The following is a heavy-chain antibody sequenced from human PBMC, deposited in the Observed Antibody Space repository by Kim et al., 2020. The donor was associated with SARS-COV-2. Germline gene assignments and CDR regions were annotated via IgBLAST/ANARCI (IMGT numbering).Heavy chain of an antibody. V-gene: IGHV4-39*01. D-gene: IGHD3-10*01. CDR1: GGSISSSSYY. CDR3: AKLVRGVIL. Sequence: SETLSLTCTVSGGSISSSSYYWGWIRQPPGKGLEWIGSIYYRGSTYYNPSLKSRVTISVDTSKNQFSLKLSSVTAADTAVYYCAKLVRGVILWGQGTLVTVSS. CDR2: IYYRGST. J-gene: IGHJ4*02.